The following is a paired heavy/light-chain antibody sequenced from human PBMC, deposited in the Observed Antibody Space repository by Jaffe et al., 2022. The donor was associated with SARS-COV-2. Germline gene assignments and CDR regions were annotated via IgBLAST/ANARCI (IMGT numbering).Heavy chain of an antibody. CDR2: ITNGGINT. V-gene: IGHV3-23*01. CDR3: VKNVQLVPYYFDH. Sequence: EVQLSESGGGWVQPGGSLRLSCAGSGFYFTDYAMSWVRQAPGKGLEWVAGITNGGINTYYADTVKGRFTISRDNSKRTLYLQMNSLRVEDTAEYYCVKNVQLVPYYFDHWGQGTLVTVSS. D-gene: IGHD6-6*01. J-gene: IGHJ4*02. CDR1: GFYFTDYA.
Light chain of an antibody. V-gene: IGKV3-15*01. CDR3: QQYDNWPLT. J-gene: IGKJ4*01. CDR1: RSVGTI. CDR2: GAS. Sequence: EIVMTQSPATLSVSPGETVTLSCRASRSVGTILAWYQRKPGQSPRLLIYGASTRATGVPARFSGSGSGTDFTLTVSSLQSEDFATYYCQQYDNWPLTFGGGTKVEI.